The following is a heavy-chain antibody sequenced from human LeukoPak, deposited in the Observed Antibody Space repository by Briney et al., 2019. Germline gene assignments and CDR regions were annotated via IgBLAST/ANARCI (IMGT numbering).Heavy chain of an antibody. V-gene: IGHV4-61*02. CDR3: ARDRPYARYNWFDL. J-gene: IGHJ5*02. Sequence: PSETLSLTCTVSGDSISSGNYYWSWIRQPAGKGLEWIGRIYTSGSTNYNPSLKSRVTISVDTSKNQFSLKLSSVTAADTAVYCCARDRPYARYNWFDLWGQGTLVTVSS. CDR2: IYTSGST. CDR1: GDSISSGNYY. D-gene: IGHD4-17*01.